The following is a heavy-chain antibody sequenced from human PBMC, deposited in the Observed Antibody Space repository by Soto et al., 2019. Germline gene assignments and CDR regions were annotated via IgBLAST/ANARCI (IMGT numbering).Heavy chain of an antibody. CDR3: ARHDNGSGSYNYYYYGMDV. J-gene: IGHJ6*02. CDR2: IYYSGST. V-gene: IGHV4-59*08. Sequence: LSLTCTVSGGSISSYYWSWIRQPPGKGLEWIGYIYYSGSTNYNPSLKSRVTISVDTSKNQFSLKLSSVTAADTAVYYCARHDNGSGSYNYYYYGMDVWGQGTTVTVS. D-gene: IGHD3-10*01. CDR1: GGSISSYY.